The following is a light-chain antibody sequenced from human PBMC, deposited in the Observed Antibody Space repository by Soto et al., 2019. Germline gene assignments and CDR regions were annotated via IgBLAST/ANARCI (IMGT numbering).Light chain of an antibody. J-gene: IGLJ3*02. CDR2: LNSDGSH. V-gene: IGLV4-69*01. CDR3: QTWGTGLWV. Sequence: QPVLTQSPSASASLGASVKLTCTLSSEHSTYAIAWHQLQPEKGPRCLMKLNSDGSHSKGDGIPDRFSGSSSGAERYLTISSLQSEDEADYYCQTWGTGLWVFGGGTKLTVL. CDR1: SEHSTYA.